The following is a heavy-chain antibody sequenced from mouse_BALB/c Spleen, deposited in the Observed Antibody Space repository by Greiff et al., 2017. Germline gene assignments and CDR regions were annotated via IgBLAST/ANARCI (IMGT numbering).Heavy chain of an antibody. CDR3: ARGLLRGGAMDY. V-gene: IGHV5-6-5*01. CDR2: ISSGGST. J-gene: IGHJ4*01. CDR1: GFTFSSYA. D-gene: IGHD1-1*01. Sequence: EVQGVESGGGLVKPGGSLKLSCAASGFTFSSYAMSWVRQTPEKRLEWVASISSGGSTYYPDSVKGRFTISRDNARNILYLQMSSLRSEDTAMYYCARGLLRGGAMDYWGQGTSVTVSS.